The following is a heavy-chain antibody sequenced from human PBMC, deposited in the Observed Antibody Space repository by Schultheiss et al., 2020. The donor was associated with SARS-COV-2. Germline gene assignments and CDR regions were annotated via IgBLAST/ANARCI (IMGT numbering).Heavy chain of an antibody. CDR3: ARSYSGPYYD. CDR1: GFTFSSYA. J-gene: IGHJ4*02. Sequence: GGSLRLSCAASGFTFSSYAMSWVRQAPGKGLEWVSYISTSGSSIYYADSVKGRFTTSRDNAKDSLYLQMNSLRADDTAVYYCARSYSGPYYDWGQGTLVTVSS. V-gene: IGHV3-48*03. CDR2: ISTSGSSI. D-gene: IGHD1-26*01.